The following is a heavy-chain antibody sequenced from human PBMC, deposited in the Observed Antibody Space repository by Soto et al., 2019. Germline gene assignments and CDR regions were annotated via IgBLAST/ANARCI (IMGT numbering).Heavy chain of an antibody. Sequence: QVQLVQSGAEVKKPGASVKVSCKASGYTFTDYYMHWVRQAPGQGLEWMGWINPNSGGTNYAQKFQGRVTMTRDTSISTGYMELSRLRSDDTAFYYCARADFWSGFYYYGMDVWGQGTTVTVSS. CDR1: GYTFTDYY. CDR2: INPNSGGT. CDR3: ARADFWSGFYYYGMDV. J-gene: IGHJ6*02. V-gene: IGHV1-2*02. D-gene: IGHD3-3*01.